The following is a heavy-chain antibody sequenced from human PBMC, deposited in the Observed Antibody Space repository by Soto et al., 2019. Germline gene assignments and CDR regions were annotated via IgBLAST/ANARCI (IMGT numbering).Heavy chain of an antibody. J-gene: IGHJ6*02. CDR3: ARDLPPMDV. Sequence: WGVLRLSCAASGFTFSSYAMSWVRQAPGKGLEWVSAISGSGGSTYYADSVKGRFTISGDNAKNSLYLQINSLRDEDTAVYYCARDLPPMDVWGQGTTVTVSS. CDR2: ISGSGGST. V-gene: IGHV3-23*01. CDR1: GFTFSSYA.